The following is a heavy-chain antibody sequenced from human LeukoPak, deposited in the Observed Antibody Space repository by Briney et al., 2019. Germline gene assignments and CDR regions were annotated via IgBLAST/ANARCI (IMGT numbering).Heavy chain of an antibody. Sequence: GGSLRLSCAASGFTFGSYAMHWVRQAPGKGLEWVAVISYDGSNKYYADSVKGRFTISRDNSKNTLYLQMNSLRAEDTAVYYCARDGSYDFWSGYSGYFDYWGQGTLVTVSS. CDR2: ISYDGSNK. V-gene: IGHV3-30*04. CDR1: GFTFGSYA. D-gene: IGHD3-3*01. CDR3: ARDGSYDFWSGYSGYFDY. J-gene: IGHJ4*02.